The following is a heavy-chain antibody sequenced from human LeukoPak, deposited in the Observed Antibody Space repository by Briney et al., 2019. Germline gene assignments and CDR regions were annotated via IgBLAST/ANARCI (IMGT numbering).Heavy chain of an antibody. Sequence: VASVKVSCKVSGYTLTELSMHWVRQAPGKGLEWMGGFDPEDGETIYAQKFQGRVTMTEDTSTDTAYMELSSLRSEDTAVYYCAPYPYYYDGSGILPGGYWGQGTLVTVSS. V-gene: IGHV1-24*01. CDR2: FDPEDGET. J-gene: IGHJ4*02. CDR3: APYPYYYDGSGILPGGY. CDR1: GYTLTELS. D-gene: IGHD3-22*01.